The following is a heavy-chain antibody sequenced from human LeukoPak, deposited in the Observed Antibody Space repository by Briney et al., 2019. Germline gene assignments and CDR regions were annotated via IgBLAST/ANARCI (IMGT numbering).Heavy chain of an antibody. D-gene: IGHD4-17*01. CDR2: IIPIFGTA. V-gene: IGHV1-69*05. J-gene: IGHJ4*02. Sequence: EASVKVSCKASGGTFSSYAISWVRQAPGQGLEWMGGIIPIFGTANYAQKFQGRVSITTDESTSTAYMELSSLRSEDTAVYYCAREEGDYWHYWGQGTLVTVSS. CDR3: AREEGDYWHY. CDR1: GGTFSSYA.